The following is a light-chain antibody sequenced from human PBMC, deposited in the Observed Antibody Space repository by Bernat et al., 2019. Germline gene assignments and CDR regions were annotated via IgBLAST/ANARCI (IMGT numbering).Light chain of an antibody. J-gene: IGLJ3*02. Sequence: QYALTQLASVSGSPGQSVAISCSGTSSDVGGYNLVSWYQQFPGKAPKLIIYEVIKRPSGVSDRFSGTKSGNTASLTISGLQAEDEADYYCCSYAGGDRLVFGGGTKLTV. CDR2: EVI. V-gene: IGLV2-23*02. CDR3: CSYAGGDRLV. CDR1: SSDVGGYNL.